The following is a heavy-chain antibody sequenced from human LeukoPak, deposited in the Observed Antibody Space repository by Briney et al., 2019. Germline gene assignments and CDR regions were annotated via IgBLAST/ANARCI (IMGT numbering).Heavy chain of an antibody. Sequence: GESLRLSCAASGFTFSSYSMNWVRQAPGKGLEWVSYISSSSSTIYYADSVKGRFTISRDNAKNSLYLQINSLRAEDTAVYYCAELGITMIGGVWGKGTTVTISS. CDR3: AELGITMIGGV. V-gene: IGHV3-48*04. J-gene: IGHJ6*04. CDR2: ISSSSSTI. D-gene: IGHD3-10*02. CDR1: GFTFSSYS.